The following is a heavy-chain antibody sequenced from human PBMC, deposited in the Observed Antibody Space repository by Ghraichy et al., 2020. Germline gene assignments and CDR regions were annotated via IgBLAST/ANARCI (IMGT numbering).Heavy chain of an antibody. CDR1: GFTVSSNY. D-gene: IGHD4-23*01. V-gene: IGHV3-66*01. CDR3: AMEVGYGGNSGLDY. CDR2: IYSGGST. J-gene: IGHJ4*02. Sequence: GGSLRLSCAASGFTVSSNYMSWVRQAPGKGLEWVSVIYSGGSTYYADSVKGRFTISRDNSKNTLYLQMNSLRAEDTAVYYCAMEVGYGGNSGLDYWGQGTLVTVSS.